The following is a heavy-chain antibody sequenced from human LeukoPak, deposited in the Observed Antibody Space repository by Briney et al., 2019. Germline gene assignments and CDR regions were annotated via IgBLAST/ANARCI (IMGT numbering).Heavy chain of an antibody. CDR2: ISSSSSYI. CDR1: GFIFSSYW. D-gene: IGHD4-23*01. Sequence: GGSLRLSCAASGFIFSSYWMNWVRQAPGKGLEWVSSISSSSSYIYYADSVKGRFTISRDNAKNSLYLQMNSLRAEDTAVYYCARVSVVTPSGAFDIWGQGTMVTVSS. J-gene: IGHJ3*02. V-gene: IGHV3-21*01. CDR3: ARVSVVTPSGAFDI.